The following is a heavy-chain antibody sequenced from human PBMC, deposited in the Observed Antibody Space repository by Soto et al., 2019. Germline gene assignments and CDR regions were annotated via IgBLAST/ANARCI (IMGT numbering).Heavy chain of an antibody. CDR2: INSDGSST. J-gene: IGHJ6*02. D-gene: IGHD2-2*01. CDR1: GFTFSSYW. Sequence: PGGSLRLSCAASGFTFSSYWMHWVRQAPGKGLVWVSRINSDGSSTSYADSVKGRFTISRDNAKNTLYLQMNSLRAEDTAVYYCARDSYCSSTSCYASQVGNYYGMDVWGQGTTVTVSS. V-gene: IGHV3-74*01. CDR3: ARDSYCSSTSCYASQVGNYYGMDV.